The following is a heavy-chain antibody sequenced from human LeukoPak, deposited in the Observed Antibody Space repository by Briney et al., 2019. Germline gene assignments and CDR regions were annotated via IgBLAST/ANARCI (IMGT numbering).Heavy chain of an antibody. Sequence: GESLKISCKGSGYSFTSFWIGWVRQMPGKGLEWMGIIYPGDSDTRYSPSFQGQVTISADKSISTAYLQWSSLKASDTAMYYCARHLRYCTNGVCYSSYFGYWGQGTPVTVSS. J-gene: IGHJ4*02. D-gene: IGHD2-8*01. V-gene: IGHV5-51*01. CDR1: GYSFTSFW. CDR2: IYPGDSDT. CDR3: ARHLRYCTNGVCYSSYFGY.